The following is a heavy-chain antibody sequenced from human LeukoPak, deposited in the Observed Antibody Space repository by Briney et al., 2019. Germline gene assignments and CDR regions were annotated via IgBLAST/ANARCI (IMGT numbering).Heavy chain of an antibody. Sequence: GASVKVSCKASGYTFTSYGISWVRQAPGQGLEWMGWISAYNGNTNYAQKLQGRVTMTTDTSTSTAYMELRSLRSDDTAVYYCARDVSGYCSGGSCPEAAWVLPLMDVWGKGTTVTVSS. CDR3: ARDVSGYCSGGSCPEAAWVLPLMDV. D-gene: IGHD2-15*01. V-gene: IGHV1-18*01. CDR2: ISAYNGNT. CDR1: GYTFTSYG. J-gene: IGHJ6*03.